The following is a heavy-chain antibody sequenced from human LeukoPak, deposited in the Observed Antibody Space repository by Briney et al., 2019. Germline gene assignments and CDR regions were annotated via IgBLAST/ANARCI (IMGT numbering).Heavy chain of an antibody. CDR2: IKQDGSQR. D-gene: IGHD6-6*01. V-gene: IGHV3-7*01. CDR3: ARRGGSSSRRSPIDY. CDR1: GFTFSDYW. J-gene: IGHJ4*02. Sequence: PGGSLRLSCTASGFTFSDYWMTWVRQAPGKGPEWAANIKQDGSQRYYVDSVRGRFTISRDNAKNSLFLQMNDLRAEDTAVYYCARRGGSSSRRSPIDYWGQGTLVTVSS.